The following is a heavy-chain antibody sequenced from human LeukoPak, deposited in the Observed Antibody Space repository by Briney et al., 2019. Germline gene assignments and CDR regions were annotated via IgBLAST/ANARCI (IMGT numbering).Heavy chain of an antibody. CDR2: IRYDGSNK. J-gene: IGHJ6*03. CDR1: GFTFSSYG. Sequence: PGGSLRLSCAASGFTFSSYGMHWVRQAPGKGLEWVAFIRYDGSNKYYADSVKGRSTISRDNSKNTLYLQMNSLRAEDTAVYYCAKNYCSSTSCPVDYYYMDVCGKGTTVTVSS. CDR3: AKNYCSSTSCPVDYYYMDV. V-gene: IGHV3-30*02. D-gene: IGHD2-2*01.